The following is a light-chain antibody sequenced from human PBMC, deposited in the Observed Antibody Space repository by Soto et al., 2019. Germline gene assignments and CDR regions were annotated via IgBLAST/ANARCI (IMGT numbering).Light chain of an antibody. CDR3: QQRSNWPGT. CDR1: QSVTTN. Sequence: EIVLTQSPATLSVSPGERATLSCRASQSVTTNMAWYQQKPGQAPRLLIFGASNRATGIPARFSGSGSGTDFTLTISSLEPEDFAVYYCQQRSNWPGTFGQGTTVDI. J-gene: IGKJ1*01. V-gene: IGKV3-11*01. CDR2: GAS.